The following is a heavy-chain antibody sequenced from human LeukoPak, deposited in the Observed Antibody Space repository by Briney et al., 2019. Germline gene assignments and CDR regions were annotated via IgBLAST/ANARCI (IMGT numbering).Heavy chain of an antibody. Sequence: GGSLRLSCAASGFNFSTYAMSWVRQAPGKGLEWVSTISGSAGSTYYADSVKGRFTISRDNSKNTLYLQMNSLRAEDTAVYSCAKDFSSGYYITTFDYWGQGTLVTVSS. V-gene: IGHV3-23*01. CDR3: AKDFSSGYYITTFDY. CDR2: ISGSAGST. CDR1: GFNFSTYA. J-gene: IGHJ4*02. D-gene: IGHD3-22*01.